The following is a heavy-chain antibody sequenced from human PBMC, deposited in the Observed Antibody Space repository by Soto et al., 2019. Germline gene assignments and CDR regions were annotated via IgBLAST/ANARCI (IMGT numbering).Heavy chain of an antibody. V-gene: IGHV3-30-3*01. Sequence: ESGGGVVQPGRSLRLSCAASGFTFSSYAMHWVRQAPGKGLEWVAVISYDGSNKYYADSVKGRFTISRDNSKNTLYLQMNSLRAEDTAVYYCARDFWSGYYNFDYWGQGTLVTVSS. CDR1: GFTFSSYA. CDR3: ARDFWSGYYNFDY. J-gene: IGHJ4*02. D-gene: IGHD3-3*01. CDR2: ISYDGSNK.